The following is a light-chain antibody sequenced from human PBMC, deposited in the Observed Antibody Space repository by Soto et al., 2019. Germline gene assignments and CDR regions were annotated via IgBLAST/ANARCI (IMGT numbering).Light chain of an antibody. Sequence: QSVLTQPASVSASPGQSITISCTGTSSDVGGYNYVSWYQQHPGKATKLMIYDVSNRPSGVSDRFSGSKSGNTASLTISGLQAEDEADYYCNSYTSSSTHVFGTGTKVTVL. J-gene: IGLJ1*01. CDR1: SSDVGGYNY. CDR2: DVS. CDR3: NSYTSSSTHV. V-gene: IGLV2-14*01.